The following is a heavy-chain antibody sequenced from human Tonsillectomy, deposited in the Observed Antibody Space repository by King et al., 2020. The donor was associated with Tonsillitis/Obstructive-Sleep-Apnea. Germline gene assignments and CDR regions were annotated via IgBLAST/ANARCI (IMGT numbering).Heavy chain of an antibody. CDR2: ISGSGGST. V-gene: IGHV3-23*04. Sequence: QLVESGGGLVQPGGSLRLSCAASGFTFSSNGMTWVRQAPGKGREWVSAISGSGGSTHYADSVKGRFTISRDNSRNTLYLQMNSLGADDTAVYNCAKTPYEDYYYYMDVWGKGTTVTVSS. J-gene: IGHJ6*03. CDR1: GFTFSSNG. D-gene: IGHD5-12*01. CDR3: AKTPYEDYYYYMDV.